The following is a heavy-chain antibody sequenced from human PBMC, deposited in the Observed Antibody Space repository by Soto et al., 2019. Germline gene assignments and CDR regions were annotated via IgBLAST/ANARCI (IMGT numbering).Heavy chain of an antibody. CDR3: ARENIKNSYCLYDAFDV. Sequence: ASVKVSCKTSGYTFTDYYTHWVRQAPGQGLEWMGWMNPKRGGAYFAQKFQGRVTLTRDTSIGTAYIEVKSLTSDDTAVYFCARENIKNSYCLYDAFDVWGQGTTVTV. V-gene: IGHV1-2*02. J-gene: IGHJ3*01. CDR2: MNPKRGGA. D-gene: IGHD1-26*01. CDR1: GYTFTDYY.